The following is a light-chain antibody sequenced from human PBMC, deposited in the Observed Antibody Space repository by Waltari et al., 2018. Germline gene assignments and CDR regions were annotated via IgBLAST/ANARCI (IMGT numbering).Light chain of an antibody. CDR2: DDS. CDR1: SSGRKT. J-gene: IGLJ3*02. Sequence: SYVLTQPPSLSVAPGRTARMTCGGDSSGRKTVHWYQQKPGQATLRGVYDDSDRPAGSPARLSGSNSGNTAALTISRVETGDEADYYCQVWDTNIDQGVFGGGTRLTVL. CDR3: QVWDTNIDQGV. V-gene: IGLV3-21*03.